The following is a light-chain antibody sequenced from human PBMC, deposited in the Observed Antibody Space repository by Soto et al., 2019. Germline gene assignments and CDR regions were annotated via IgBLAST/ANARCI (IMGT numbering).Light chain of an antibody. J-gene: IGKJ1*01. Sequence: DIQMTQSPSSLSASVGDRVIITCRASQSISTHLNWYQQKPGQAPNLLIYGESSLQSGVPSRFSGSVSGTDFTLTIRSLQPEDFATYYCHQTYRSPWTFGEATKVEI. CDR1: QSISTH. V-gene: IGKV1-39*01. CDR2: GES. CDR3: HQTYRSPWT.